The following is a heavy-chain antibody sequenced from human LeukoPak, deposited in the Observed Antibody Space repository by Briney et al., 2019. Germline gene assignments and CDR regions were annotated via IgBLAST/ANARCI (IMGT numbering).Heavy chain of an antibody. CDR1: GGTFSSYA. D-gene: IGHD1-1*01. Sequence: SVTVSCKASGGTFSSYAISWVRQAPGQGLEWMGGIIPIFGTENYAQKFQGRVTITADESTSTAYMELSSLRSEDTAVYYCARDDRTTGTTWPTGVDVWGQGTTVTVSS. V-gene: IGHV1-69*13. J-gene: IGHJ6*02. CDR2: IIPIFGTE. CDR3: ARDDRTTGTTWPTGVDV.